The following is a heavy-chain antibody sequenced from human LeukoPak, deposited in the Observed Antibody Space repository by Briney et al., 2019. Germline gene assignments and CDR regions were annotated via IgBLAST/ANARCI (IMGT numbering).Heavy chain of an antibody. V-gene: IGHV3-33*01. CDR2: IWYDGSNK. CDR3: ARDPNHSSSLDY. D-gene: IGHD6-19*01. CDR1: AFTFSSYG. Sequence: GGSLRLSCAACAFTFSSYGMHWVRQAPGKGLEWVAVIWYDGSNKYYADSVKGRFTISRDNSKNTLYLQMNSLRAEDTAVYYCARDPNHSSSLDYWGQGTLVTVSS. J-gene: IGHJ4*02.